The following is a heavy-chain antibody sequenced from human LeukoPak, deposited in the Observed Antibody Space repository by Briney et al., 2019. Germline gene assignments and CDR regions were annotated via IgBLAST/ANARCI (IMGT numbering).Heavy chain of an antibody. CDR3: ARGKGYYDSSGSPFDY. J-gene: IGHJ4*02. Sequence: GGSLRLSCAASGFTFSSNWMYWVRQAPGKGLVWVSYISSDGSSTNYADSVKGRFTISRDNAKNTLYVQMNSLRAEDTAVYYCARGKGYYDSSGSPFDYWGQGTLVTVSS. CDR1: GFTFSSNW. CDR2: ISSDGSST. V-gene: IGHV3-74*01. D-gene: IGHD3-22*01.